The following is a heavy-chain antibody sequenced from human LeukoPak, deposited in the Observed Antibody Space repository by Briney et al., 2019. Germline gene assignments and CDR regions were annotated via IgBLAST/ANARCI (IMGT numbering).Heavy chain of an antibody. V-gene: IGHV4-59*08. J-gene: IGHJ4*02. CDR3: ARRAGSSWSSWDY. CDR2: IYYSGST. D-gene: IGHD6-13*01. Sequence: SETLSLTCAVYGGSFSSYYWSWIRQPPGKGLEWIGYIYYSGSTNYNPSLKSRVTISVDTSKNQFSLKLSSVTAADTAVYYCARRAGSSWSSWDYWGQGTLVTVSS. CDR1: GGSFSSYY.